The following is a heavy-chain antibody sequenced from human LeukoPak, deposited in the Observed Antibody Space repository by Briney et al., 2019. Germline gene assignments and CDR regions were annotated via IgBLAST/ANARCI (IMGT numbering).Heavy chain of an antibody. D-gene: IGHD3-10*01. J-gene: IGHJ4*02. CDR2: ISYDGSNK. CDR1: GFTFSSYG. CDR3: AKAAYGPGSYYVDY. Sequence: GGSLRLSCAASGFTFSSYGMHWVRQAPGKGLEWVAVISYDGSNKYYADSVKGRFTISRDNSKNTLYLQMNSLRAEDTAVYYCAKAAYGPGSYYVDYWGQGTLVTVSS. V-gene: IGHV3-30*18.